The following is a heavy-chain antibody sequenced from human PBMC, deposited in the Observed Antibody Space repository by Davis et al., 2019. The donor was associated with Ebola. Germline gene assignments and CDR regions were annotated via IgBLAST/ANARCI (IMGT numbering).Heavy chain of an antibody. V-gene: IGHV3-23*01. Sequence: GGSLRLSCSASGFTFNTNAMSWVRQAPGKGLEWVSTISASGRTVEYAASMKGRFTISRDNSKNTMFLQINSLRAEDTAVYYCAKEQVEFCSAARCFGSFDSWGQGVLVAVSS. D-gene: IGHD3-16*01. CDR2: ISASGRTV. J-gene: IGHJ4*02. CDR3: AKEQVEFCSAARCFGSFDS. CDR1: GFTFNTNA.